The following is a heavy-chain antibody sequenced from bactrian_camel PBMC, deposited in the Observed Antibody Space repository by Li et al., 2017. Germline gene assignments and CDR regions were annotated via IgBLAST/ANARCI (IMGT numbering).Heavy chain of an antibody. CDR1: PNIRSC. D-gene: IGHD3*01. J-gene: IGHJ4*01. Sequence: HVQLVESGGGTVQAGGSVRLSCAASPNIRSCVGWFRQAPGKEREGVARIATGSGNTYYADSVKGRFTISQDNAKNTVYLQMNSLKPEDTGMYYCAADLRTKYCRPGWEFDYWGQGTQVTVS. CDR2: IATGSGNT. V-gene: IGHV3S63*01. CDR3: AADLRTKYCRPGWEFDY.